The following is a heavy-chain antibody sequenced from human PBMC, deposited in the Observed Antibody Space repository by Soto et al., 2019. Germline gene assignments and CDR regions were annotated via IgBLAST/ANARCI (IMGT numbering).Heavy chain of an antibody. Sequence: LRLSCSASGFTFSSYSMFWVRQAPGKGLEYVSAISDNGGGTYYADSVKGRFTMSRDDPKNTLYLQMSSLRAEDTAVYYCVTGYSSGWYEIYWGQGTLVTVSS. CDR3: VTGYSSGWYEIY. J-gene: IGHJ4*02. CDR1: GFTFSSYS. CDR2: ISDNGGGT. V-gene: IGHV3-64D*06. D-gene: IGHD6-19*01.